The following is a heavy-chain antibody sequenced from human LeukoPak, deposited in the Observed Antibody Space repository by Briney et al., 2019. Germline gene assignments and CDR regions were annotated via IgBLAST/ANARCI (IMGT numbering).Heavy chain of an antibody. V-gene: IGHV4-59*01. J-gene: IGHJ5*02. CDR2: IYYSGST. Sequence: SETLSLTCTVSGGSISSYYWSWIRQPPGKGLEWIGYIYYSGSTNYNPSLKSRVTISVDTSKNQFSLKLSSVTAADTAVYYCARELYCSSTSGHGVWFDPWGQGTLVTVSS. CDR3: ARELYCSSTSGHGVWFDP. D-gene: IGHD2-2*01. CDR1: GGSISSYY.